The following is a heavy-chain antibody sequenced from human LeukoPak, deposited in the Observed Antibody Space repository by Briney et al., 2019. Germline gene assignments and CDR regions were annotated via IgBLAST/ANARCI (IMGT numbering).Heavy chain of an antibody. J-gene: IGHJ4*02. CDR1: GGSISSGDYY. V-gene: IGHV4-30-4*01. CDR3: ARVAARGAYFDY. D-gene: IGHD6-6*01. CDR2: INYSGST. Sequence: SQTLSLTCTVSGGSISSGDYYWSWIRQPPGKGLEWVGSINYSGSTYYNPSLKSRVTISVDTSKNQFSLKLSSVTAADTAVYYCARVAARGAYFDYWGQGTLVTVSS.